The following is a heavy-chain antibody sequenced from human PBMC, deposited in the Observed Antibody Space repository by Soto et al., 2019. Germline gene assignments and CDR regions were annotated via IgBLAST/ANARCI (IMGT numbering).Heavy chain of an antibody. J-gene: IGHJ4*02. D-gene: IGHD4-17*01. CDR2: IYYSGST. V-gene: IGHV4-59*01. CDR3: ARDSRSTVTMFDY. CDR1: GGSISGSY. Sequence: SETLSLTCTVSGGSISGSYWSWIRQPPGEGLEWIGYIYYSGSTNYNPSLKSRVTISVDTSKNQFSLKLSSVTAADTAVYYCARDSRSTVTMFDYWGQGTLVTVSS.